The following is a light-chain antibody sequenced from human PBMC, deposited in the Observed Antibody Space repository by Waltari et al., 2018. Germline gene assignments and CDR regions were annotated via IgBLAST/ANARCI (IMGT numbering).Light chain of an antibody. V-gene: IGKV3-11*01. Sequence: EIVLTQSPTTLSLSPGERATLSCRASYSVTSYLAWYQQKPGQAPRLLIYDASNRATGIPARFSGSGSGTDFTLTISSLEPEDWAVYYCQQRSNWLFTFGPGTKV. CDR2: DAS. J-gene: IGKJ3*01. CDR1: YSVTSY. CDR3: QQRSNWLFT.